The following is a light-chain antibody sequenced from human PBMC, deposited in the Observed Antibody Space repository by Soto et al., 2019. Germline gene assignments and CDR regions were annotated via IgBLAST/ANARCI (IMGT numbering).Light chain of an antibody. V-gene: IGKV3-15*01. J-gene: IGKJ1*01. CDR3: HQYHTLWA. Sequence: IVMTQSPATLSVFPGEKATLSSRDSQNSYSTVAWYQQRHGQAPRLLISRASARAPGIPARFSGSGSGTEFTLTIRRLQSEAFTVCPCHQYHTLWAFGRGTKVDI. CDR1: QNSYST. CDR2: RAS.